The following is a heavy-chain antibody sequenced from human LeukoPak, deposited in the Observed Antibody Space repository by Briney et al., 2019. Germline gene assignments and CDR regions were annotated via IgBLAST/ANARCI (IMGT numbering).Heavy chain of an antibody. CDR1: GGSISSYY. J-gene: IGHJ6*03. V-gene: IGHV4-59*01. CDR2: IYYSGST. CDR3: ASGLGGSGSSLNYYYYYYMDV. D-gene: IGHD3-10*01. Sequence: PSETLSLTCTVSGGSISSYYWSWIRQPPGKGLEWIGYIYYSGSTNYNPSLKSRVTISVDTSKNQFSLKVSSVTAADTAVYYCASGLGGSGSSLNYYYYYYMDVWGKGTTVTVSS.